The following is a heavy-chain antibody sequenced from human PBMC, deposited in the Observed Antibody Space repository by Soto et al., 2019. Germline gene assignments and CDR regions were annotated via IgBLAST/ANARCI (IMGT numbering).Heavy chain of an antibody. J-gene: IGHJ3*02. CDR3: ARDPTHYDILTGFSYHTFDT. CDR1: GFSVTANS. V-gene: IGHV3-53*01. CDR2: MHSDVTT. D-gene: IGHD3-9*01. Sequence: PGGSLRLSCAASGFSVTANSMSWVRQAPGKGLEWVSVMHSDVTTYYADSVKGRFIISRDNSKNTLYLQMSNLRGEDTARYFCARDPTHYDILTGFSYHTFDTWGQGTKVTVSS.